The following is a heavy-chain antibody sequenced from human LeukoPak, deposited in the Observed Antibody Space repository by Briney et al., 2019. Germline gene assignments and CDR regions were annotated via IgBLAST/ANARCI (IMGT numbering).Heavy chain of an antibody. CDR1: GFTFSYHW. CDR2: IKNDGTVI. J-gene: IGHJ4*02. Sequence: GGSLRLSCAASGFTFSYHWMTWVRQAPGQGLEGVANIKNDGTVINYVDPVKGRFTISTDNAKNSPYLQMNSLRAEDTGVYYCAKDSYSKGDYWGQGVLATVSS. D-gene: IGHD5-18*01. CDR3: AKDSYSKGDY. V-gene: IGHV3-7*01.